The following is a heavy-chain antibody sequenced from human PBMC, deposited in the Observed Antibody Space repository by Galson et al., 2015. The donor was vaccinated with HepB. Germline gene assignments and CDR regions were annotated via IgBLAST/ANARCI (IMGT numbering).Heavy chain of an antibody. CDR2: ITSGGGTI. Sequence: SLRLSCATSGFPFSSYSMNWVRQAPGKGLEWVAYITSGGGTIDYADSVKGRFTISRDNAKNSLYLQMNSLRVEDTAVYYCARDRYSSSAFDYWGQGTLVTVSS. CDR1: GFPFSSYS. J-gene: IGHJ4*02. D-gene: IGHD6-13*01. CDR3: ARDRYSSSAFDY. V-gene: IGHV3-48*01.